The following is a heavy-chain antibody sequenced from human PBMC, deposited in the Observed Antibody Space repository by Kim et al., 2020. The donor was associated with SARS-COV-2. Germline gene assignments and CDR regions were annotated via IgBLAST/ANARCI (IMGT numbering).Heavy chain of an antibody. V-gene: IGHV3-21*01. D-gene: IGHD6-19*01. CDR1: GFTFSSYS. CDR2: ISSSSSYI. CDR3: ARARSDIRGSGWSYHYGMDV. Sequence: GGSLRLSCAASGFTFSSYSMNWVRQAPGKGLEWVSSISSSSSYIYYADSVKGRFTISRDNAKNSLYLQMNSLRAEDTAVYYCARARSDIRGSGWSYHYGMDVWGQGTTVTVSS. J-gene: IGHJ6*02.